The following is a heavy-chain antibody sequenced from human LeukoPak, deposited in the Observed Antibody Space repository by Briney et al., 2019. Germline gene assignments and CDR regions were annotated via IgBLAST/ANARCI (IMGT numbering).Heavy chain of an antibody. V-gene: IGHV3-30-3*01. J-gene: IGHJ4*02. CDR1: GFTFSSYA. Sequence: PGGSLRLSCAASGFTFSSYAMHWVRQAPGKGLEWVAVISYDGSNKYYADSVKGRFTISRDNSKNTLYLQMNSLRAEDTAVYYCARSVTPRYFDYWGQGTLVTVSS. D-gene: IGHD5-18*01. CDR3: ARSVTPRYFDY. CDR2: ISYDGSNK.